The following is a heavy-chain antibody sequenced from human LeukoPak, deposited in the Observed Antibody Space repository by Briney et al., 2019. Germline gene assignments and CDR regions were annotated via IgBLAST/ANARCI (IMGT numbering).Heavy chain of an antibody. CDR2: IYYSGST. CDR3: ARHRGSGGYDPDDY. J-gene: IGHJ4*02. D-gene: IGHD5-12*01. V-gene: IGHV4-39*01. Sequence: PSETLSLTCTVSGGSISSSSYYWGWIRQPPGKGLEWIGSIYYSGSTYYNPSFKSRVTISVDTSKNQFSLKLSSVTAADTAVYYCARHRGSGGYDPDDYWGQGTLVTVSS. CDR1: GGSISSSSYY.